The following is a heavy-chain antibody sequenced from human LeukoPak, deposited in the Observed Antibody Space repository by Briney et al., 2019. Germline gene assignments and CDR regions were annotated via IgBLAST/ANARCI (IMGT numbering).Heavy chain of an antibody. CDR1: GFTFSSYW. CDR2: IKQDGTDK. Sequence: PGGSLRLSCAASGFTFSSYWMSWVRQAPGKGLEWVANIKQDGTDKYYVDSVKGRLTTSRDNAKNSLFLQMNSLRVEDTALYYCARVSAAGTGFLDLWGRGTLVLVSA. J-gene: IGHJ2*01. V-gene: IGHV3-7*01. D-gene: IGHD6-13*01. CDR3: ARVSAAGTGFLDL.